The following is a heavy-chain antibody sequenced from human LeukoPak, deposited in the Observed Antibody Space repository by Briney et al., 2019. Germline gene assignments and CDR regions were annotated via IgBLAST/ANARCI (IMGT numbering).Heavy chain of an antibody. D-gene: IGHD4-17*01. CDR2: ISSSGSTI. Sequence: GGSLRLSCAASGFTFSDYYMSWIRQAPGKGLEWVSYISSSGSTIYYADSVKGRFTISRDNAKNSLYLQMNSLRAEDTAVYYCAKDGSVSLDYFYYYMDVWGKGTTVTVSS. CDR1: GFTFSDYY. V-gene: IGHV3-11*04. J-gene: IGHJ6*03. CDR3: AKDGSVSLDYFYYYMDV.